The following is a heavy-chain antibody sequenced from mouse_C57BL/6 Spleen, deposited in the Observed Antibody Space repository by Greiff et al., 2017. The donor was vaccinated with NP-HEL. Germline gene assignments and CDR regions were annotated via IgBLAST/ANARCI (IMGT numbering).Heavy chain of an antibody. CDR1: GYTFTDYY. CDR3: ARGWLLRNYAMDY. V-gene: IGHV1-76*01. Sequence: QVQLQQSGAELVRPGASVKLSCKASGYTFTDYYINWVKQRPGQGLEWIARIYPGSGNTYYNEKFKGKAKLTTEKSSSTAYMQLCSLTSEDSAVYFCARGWLLRNYAMDYWGQGTSVTVSS. D-gene: IGHD2-3*01. CDR2: IYPGSGNT. J-gene: IGHJ4*01.